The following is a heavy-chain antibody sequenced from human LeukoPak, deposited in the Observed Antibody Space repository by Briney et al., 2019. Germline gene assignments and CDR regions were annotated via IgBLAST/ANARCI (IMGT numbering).Heavy chain of an antibody. D-gene: IGHD3-22*01. J-gene: IGHJ4*02. CDR3: AKSGYFDSTGYYYFDH. CDR1: GFTFSGYA. V-gene: IGHV3-23*01. Sequence: GGSLRLSCAASGFTFSGYAMSWVRQAPGKGLEWISAISGGGGSTYYADSVKGRFTISRDNSKNTLYLQMNSLRAEDTAVYYCAKSGYFDSTGYYYFDHWGQRTLVTVSS. CDR2: ISGGGGST.